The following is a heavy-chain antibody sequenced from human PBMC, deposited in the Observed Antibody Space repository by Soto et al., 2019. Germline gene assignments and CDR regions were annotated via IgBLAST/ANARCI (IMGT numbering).Heavy chain of an antibody. V-gene: IGHV1-69*13. J-gene: IGHJ6*02. CDR2: IIPIFGTA. Sequence: SVKVSCKASGGTFSSYAISWVRHAPGQGXEWMGGIIPIFGTANYAQKFQGRVTITADESTSTAYMELSSLRSEDTAVYYCAGITMVRGVIINPYYYGMDVWGQGNTVTVSS. CDR3: AGITMVRGVIINPYYYGMDV. D-gene: IGHD3-10*01. CDR1: GGTFSSYA.